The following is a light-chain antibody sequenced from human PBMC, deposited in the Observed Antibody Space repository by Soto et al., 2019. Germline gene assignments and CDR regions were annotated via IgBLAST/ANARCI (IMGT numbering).Light chain of an antibody. CDR1: QSVSSY. V-gene: IGKV3-11*01. Sequence: EIVLTQSPATLSLSPWERATLSCRASQSVSSYSAWYQQKPGQAPRLLIYDASNRATGIPARFSGSGSGTDFTLTISSLEPEDFAVYYCQQRSNWLGITFGQGTRLEIK. CDR2: DAS. CDR3: QQRSNWLGIT. J-gene: IGKJ5*01.